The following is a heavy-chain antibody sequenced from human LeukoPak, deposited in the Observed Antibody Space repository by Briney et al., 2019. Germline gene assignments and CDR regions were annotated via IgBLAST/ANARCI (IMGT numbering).Heavy chain of an antibody. CDR3: ARDLRRYSYGDFDY. J-gene: IGHJ4*02. V-gene: IGHV1-2*06. CDR1: GYTFPGHY. D-gene: IGHD5-18*01. Sequence: ASVKVSCKASGYTFPGHYIHWVRQAPGQGLEWMGRINPSSGGTNYAQKFQGRATMTRDTSISTAYMELSSLKSDDTAVYFCARDLRRYSYGDFDYWGQGTLVTVSS. CDR2: INPSSGGT.